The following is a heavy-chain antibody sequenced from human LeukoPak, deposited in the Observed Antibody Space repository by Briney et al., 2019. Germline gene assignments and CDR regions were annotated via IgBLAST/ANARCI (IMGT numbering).Heavy chain of an antibody. D-gene: IGHD2-8*01. CDR3: ARGGLYPSPMDV. Sequence: KTSETLSLTCAVSGGSISSGGYSWSWIRQPPGKGLEWIGYIYHSGSTYYNPSLKSRVTISVDTSKNQFSLKLSSVTAADTAVYYCARGGLYPSPMDVWGQGTTVTVSS. CDR2: IYHSGST. J-gene: IGHJ6*02. CDR1: GGSISSGGYS. V-gene: IGHV4-30-2*01.